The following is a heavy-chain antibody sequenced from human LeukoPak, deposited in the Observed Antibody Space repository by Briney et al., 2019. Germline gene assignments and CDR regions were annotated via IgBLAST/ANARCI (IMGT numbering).Heavy chain of an antibody. CDR3: ARDPYGSGSYYGDAFDI. CDR2: INHSGST. D-gene: IGHD3-10*01. Sequence: PSETLSLTCAVYGGSFSGYYWGWIRQPPGKGLEWIGEINHSGSTNYNPSLKSRATISVDTSKNQFSLNLNSVTAADTAVYYCARDPYGSGSYYGDAFDIWGQGTMVTVSS. J-gene: IGHJ3*02. V-gene: IGHV4-34*01. CDR1: GGSFSGYY.